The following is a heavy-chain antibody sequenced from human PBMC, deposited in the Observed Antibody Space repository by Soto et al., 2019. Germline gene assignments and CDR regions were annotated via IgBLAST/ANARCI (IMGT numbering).Heavy chain of an antibody. D-gene: IGHD2-15*01. Sequence: QVQLQESGPGLVKPSETLSLTCNVSGGSINSSGYYWGWVRQHPGKGLEWIGYILYRGRTSYTPSLQRRVSISLDMSGHHFSLKLTSVTAADPAVYYCARCRDAFGFDTWGQGTRVTVSS. V-gene: IGHV4-31*03. CDR1: GGSINSSGYY. CDR2: ILYRGRT. J-gene: IGHJ4*02. CDR3: ARCRDAFGFDT.